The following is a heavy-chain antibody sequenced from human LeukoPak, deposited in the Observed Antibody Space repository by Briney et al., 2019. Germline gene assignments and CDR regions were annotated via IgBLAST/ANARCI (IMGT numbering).Heavy chain of an antibody. CDR2: IYSGGST. Sequence: GGSLRLSCAASGFTFSNYWLSWVRQAPGKGLEWVSVIYSGGSTYYADSVKGRFTISRDNSKNTLYLQINSLRAEDTAVYYCARTPSFSGVAFDIWGQGTMVTVSS. V-gene: IGHV3-53*01. CDR3: ARTPSFSGVAFDI. J-gene: IGHJ3*02. CDR1: GFTFSNYW.